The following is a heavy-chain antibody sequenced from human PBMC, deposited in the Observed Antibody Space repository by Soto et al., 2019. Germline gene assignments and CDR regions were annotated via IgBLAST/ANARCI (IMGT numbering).Heavy chain of an antibody. CDR3: ARDHRHCSNGVCYMNWFGP. D-gene: IGHD2-8*01. V-gene: IGHV3-11*01. CDR2: ISSSGSSI. J-gene: IGHJ5*02. Sequence: PGGSLRLSCAASGFTFSDYYMSWIRQAPGKGLEWVSYISSSGSSIYYADSVKGRFTISRDNAKNSLYLQMNSLRAEDTAMYYCARDHRHCSNGVCYMNWFGPWGQGTLVTVSS. CDR1: GFTFSDYY.